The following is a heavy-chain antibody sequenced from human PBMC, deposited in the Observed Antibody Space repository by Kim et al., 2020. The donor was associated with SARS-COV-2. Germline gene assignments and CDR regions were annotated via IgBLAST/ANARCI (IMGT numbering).Heavy chain of an antibody. CDR3: ARLGQLGQIGGYYYGMDV. J-gene: IGHJ6*02. Sequence: GESLKISCKGSGYSFTSYWIGWVRQMPGKGLEWMGIIYPGDSDTRYSPSFQGQVTISADKSISTAYLQWSSLKASDTAMYYCARLGQLGQIGGYYYGMDVWGQGTTVTVSS. CDR1: GYSFTSYW. CDR2: IYPGDSDT. D-gene: IGHD6-13*01. V-gene: IGHV5-51*01.